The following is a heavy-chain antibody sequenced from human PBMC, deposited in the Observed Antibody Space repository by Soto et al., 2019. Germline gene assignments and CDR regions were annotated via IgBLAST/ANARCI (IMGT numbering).Heavy chain of an antibody. D-gene: IGHD1-7*01. CDR3: AREPRWGWNYGGHAFDI. J-gene: IGHJ3*02. CDR1: GGTFSSYA. CDR2: IIPTFGTA. Sequence: QVQLVQSGAEVKKPGSSVKVSCKASGGTFSSYAISWVRQAPGQGLEWMGGIIPTFGTANYAQKFQGRVTITADESTSTAYMELSSLRSEDTAVYYCAREPRWGWNYGGHAFDIWGQGTMVTVSS. V-gene: IGHV1-69*01.